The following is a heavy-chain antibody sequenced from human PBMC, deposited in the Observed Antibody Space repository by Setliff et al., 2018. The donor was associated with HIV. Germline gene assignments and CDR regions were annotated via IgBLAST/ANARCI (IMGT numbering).Heavy chain of an antibody. CDR2: IYIYNSGST. D-gene: IGHD3-3*01. CDR1: GGSTTSGGYY. CDR3: ARGVNFDY. J-gene: IGHJ4*02. V-gene: IGHV4-61*08. Sequence: ASETLSLTCSVSGGSTTSGGYYWSWIRQPPGKGLEWIGYIYIYNSGSTNYNPSPTSRVTISVDTSRNQFSLKLTSVTAADTAIYYCARGVNFDYWGQGTQVTVSS.